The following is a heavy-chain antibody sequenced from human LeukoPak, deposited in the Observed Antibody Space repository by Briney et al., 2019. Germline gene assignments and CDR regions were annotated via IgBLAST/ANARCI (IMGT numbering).Heavy chain of an antibody. J-gene: IGHJ4*02. CDR2: ISSSGDLP. V-gene: IGHV3-23*01. D-gene: IGHD2-2*01. CDR3: ARDWVVDNTYYFDY. CDR1: GFTFSTYA. Sequence: GGSLRLSCAASGFTFSTYAMSWVRQAPGKGLEWVSAISSSGDLPSYIDSAKGRFTISRDNAKNSLYLQMNSLRAEDTAVYYCARDWVVDNTYYFDYWGQGTLVTVSS.